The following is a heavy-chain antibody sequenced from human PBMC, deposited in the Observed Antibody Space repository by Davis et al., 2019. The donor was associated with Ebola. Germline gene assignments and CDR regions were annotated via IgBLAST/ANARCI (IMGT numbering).Heavy chain of an antibody. CDR1: GFTVSSNY. CDR3: TRHRDLHNWFDP. V-gene: IGHV3-66*04. Sequence: GESLKISCAASGFTVSSNYMSWVRQAPGKGLEWVPVIYSGGSTYYADSVKGRFTISRDDSKNTAYLQMNSLKTEDTAVYYCTRHRDLHNWFDPWGQGTLVTVSS. CDR2: IYSGGST. J-gene: IGHJ5*02.